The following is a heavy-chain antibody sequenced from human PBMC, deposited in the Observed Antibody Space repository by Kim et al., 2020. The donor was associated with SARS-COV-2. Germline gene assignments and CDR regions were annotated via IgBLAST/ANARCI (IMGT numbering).Heavy chain of an antibody. J-gene: IGHJ1*01. D-gene: IGHD3-9*01. V-gene: IGHV4-34*01. CDR2: INHSGST. CDR1: GGSFSGYY. CDR3: ARGSLWLRLSGYAPYFQH. Sequence: SETLSLTCAVYGGSFSGYYWSWIRQPPGKGLEWIGEINHSGSTNYNPSLKSRVTISVDTSKNQFSLKLSSVTAADTAVYYCARGSLWLRLSGYAPYFQHWGQGTLVTVSS.